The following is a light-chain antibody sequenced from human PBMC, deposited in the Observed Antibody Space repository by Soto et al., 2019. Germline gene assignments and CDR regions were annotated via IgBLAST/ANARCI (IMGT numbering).Light chain of an antibody. CDR2: DAS. CDR1: QNISSSY. CDR3: QQCGSSLWT. Sequence: EIVSTQSPGTLSLSPGERATLSCRASQNISSSYLAWYQQKPGQAPRLLIYDASSRATGIPDRFSGSGSGTDFTLTISRLEPEDFAVYYCQQCGSSLWTFGQGTKVEIK. V-gene: IGKV3-20*01. J-gene: IGKJ1*01.